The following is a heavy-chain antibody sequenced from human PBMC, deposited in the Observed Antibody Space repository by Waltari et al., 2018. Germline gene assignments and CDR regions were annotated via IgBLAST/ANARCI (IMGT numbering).Heavy chain of an antibody. Sequence: EVQMLESGGGLVQLGGSPRLSCEASGFPFGSYAMLWVRQAPGKGLEWVSAITSGGSTYSADSVKGRFTISRDKNTLYLQMNSLRAEDTAVYYCAKDPNGDYIGAFDFWGQGTVVTVSS. CDR2: ITSGGST. V-gene: IGHV3-23*01. CDR1: GFPFGSYA. J-gene: IGHJ3*01. D-gene: IGHD4-17*01. CDR3: AKDPNGDYIGAFDF.